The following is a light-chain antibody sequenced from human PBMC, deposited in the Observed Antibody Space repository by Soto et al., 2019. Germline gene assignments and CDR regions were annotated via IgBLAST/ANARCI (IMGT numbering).Light chain of an antibody. Sequence: QAVVTQEPSLTVSPGGTVTLTCGSSTGAVTSGHYPYWFQVKPGQAPRTLLYDVNNKHSWTPARFSGSLLWGKAALTLSGAQPEDEADSSCMLSYSGPAIFGRGTQLTVL. CDR3: MLSYSGPAI. CDR2: DVN. V-gene: IGLV7-46*01. CDR1: TGAVTSGHY. J-gene: IGLJ7*01.